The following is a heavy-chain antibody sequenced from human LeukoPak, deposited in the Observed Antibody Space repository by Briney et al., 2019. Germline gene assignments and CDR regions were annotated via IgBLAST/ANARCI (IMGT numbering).Heavy chain of an antibody. J-gene: IGHJ4*02. CDR2: ITGGSSYI. CDR3: ARDREAAAGIADY. V-gene: IGHV3-21*01. D-gene: IGHD6-13*01. CDR1: GFSFNRYS. Sequence: GGSLRLSCATAGFSFNRYSLIWVRQAPGKGLEWVASITGGSSYIYYAGSVKGRFTISRDNAKKSLYLRMSSLRVEDTAVYYCARDREAAAGIADYWGQGTLVTVSS.